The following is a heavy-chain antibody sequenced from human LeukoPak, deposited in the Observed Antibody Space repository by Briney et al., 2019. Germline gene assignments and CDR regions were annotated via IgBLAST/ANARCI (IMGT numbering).Heavy chain of an antibody. CDR1: GGTFSSYA. D-gene: IGHD3-16*01. J-gene: IGHJ5*02. Sequence: SVKVSCKASGGTFSSYAISWVRQAPGQGLEWMGGIIPIFGTANYAQKFQGRVTITADESTSTAYMELSSLRSEDTAVYYCARDETFGGSFNNWFDPWGQGTLVNVSS. V-gene: IGHV1-69*13. CDR3: ARDETFGGSFNNWFDP. CDR2: IIPIFGTA.